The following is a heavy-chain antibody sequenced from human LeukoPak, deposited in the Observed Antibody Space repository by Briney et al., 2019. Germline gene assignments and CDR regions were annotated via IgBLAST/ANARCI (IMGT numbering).Heavy chain of an antibody. D-gene: IGHD2-2*02. CDR3: ARVVRAYCSSTSCYSWFDY. CDR1: GGSISSGDYD. V-gene: IGHV4-30-4*08. CDR2: IYYSGST. Sequence: SETLSLTCTVSGGSISSGDYDWSWIRQPPGKGLEWIGYIYYSGSTYYNPSLKSRVTISVDTSKNQFSLKLSSVTAADTAVYYCARVVRAYCSSTSCYSWFDYWGQGTLVTVSS. J-gene: IGHJ4*02.